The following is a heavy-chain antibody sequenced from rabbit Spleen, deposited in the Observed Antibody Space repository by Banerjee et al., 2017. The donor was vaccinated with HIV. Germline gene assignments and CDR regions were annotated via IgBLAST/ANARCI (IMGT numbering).Heavy chain of an antibody. CDR1: GFSFSSGYY. CDR2: IVVGSGDAG. D-gene: IGHD5-1*01. Sequence: QSLEESGGDLVQPGASLTLTCTASGFSFSSGYYMCWVRQAPGKGLEWIACIVVGSGDAGYYATWAKGRFTISKTSSTTVTLQMTSLTAADTATYFCARRRFIGGGVGGYVDLWGPGTLVTVS. V-gene: IGHV1S40*01. J-gene: IGHJ4*01. CDR3: ARRRFIGGGVGGYVDL.